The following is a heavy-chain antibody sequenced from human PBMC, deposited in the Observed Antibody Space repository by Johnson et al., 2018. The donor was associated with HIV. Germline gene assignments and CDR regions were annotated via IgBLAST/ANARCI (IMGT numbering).Heavy chain of an antibody. V-gene: IGHV3-30*18. CDR2: ISYDGSKI. J-gene: IGHJ3*02. CDR3: ANLGDYSVINGFDI. Sequence: QVQLVESGGGVVQPGKSLRLSCAASGFTFSGYGMHWVRQAPGKGLEWVAIISYDGSKIYYADSVKGRFTISRDNPKNTLYLQINSLRLEDTAVYYCANLGDYSVINGFDIWGQGTMVTVSS. D-gene: IGHD4-11*01. CDR1: GFTFSGYG.